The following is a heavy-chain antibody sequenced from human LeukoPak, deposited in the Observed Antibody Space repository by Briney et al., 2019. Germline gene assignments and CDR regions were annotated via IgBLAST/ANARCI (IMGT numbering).Heavy chain of an antibody. D-gene: IGHD6-13*01. V-gene: IGHV3-23*01. CDR2: ISGSGGST. CDR1: GFTFSSYA. Sequence: GGSLRLSCGASGFTFSSYAMNWVRQAPGKGVEWVSVISGSGGSTYYADSVKGRFTISRDNSKNTLYLQMNSLRAEDTAVYYCAKEPGIAAAGTSIDDYWGQGTLVTVSS. J-gene: IGHJ4*02. CDR3: AKEPGIAAAGTSIDDY.